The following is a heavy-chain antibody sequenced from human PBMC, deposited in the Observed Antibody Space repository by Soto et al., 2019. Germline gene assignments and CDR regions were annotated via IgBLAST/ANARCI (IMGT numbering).Heavy chain of an antibody. D-gene: IGHD6-13*01. J-gene: IGHJ6*02. V-gene: IGHV3-33*01. CDR2: IWYDGSNK. Sequence: GGSLRLSCAASGFTFSSYGMHWVRQAPGKGLEWVAVIWYDGSNKYYADSVKGRFTISRDNSKNTLYLQMNSLRAEDTAVYYCARSEGQGSSWYRTYYYYYGMDVWGQGTTVTVSS. CDR1: GFTFSSYG. CDR3: ARSEGQGSSWYRTYYYYYGMDV.